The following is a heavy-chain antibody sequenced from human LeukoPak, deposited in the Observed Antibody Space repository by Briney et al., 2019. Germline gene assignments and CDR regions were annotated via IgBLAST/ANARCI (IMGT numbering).Heavy chain of an antibody. CDR1: GVSISIYY. Sequence: SETLSLTCTVSGVSISIYYWSWIRQPPGKGLEWIGYIYNSGSTSYNPSLKGRATISADTSKDQFSLKLSSVTAADTAVYYCVRDRELNYWGQGTLVTVSS. V-gene: IGHV4-59*01. J-gene: IGHJ4*02. CDR3: VRDRELNY. CDR2: IYNSGST. D-gene: IGHD1-7*01.